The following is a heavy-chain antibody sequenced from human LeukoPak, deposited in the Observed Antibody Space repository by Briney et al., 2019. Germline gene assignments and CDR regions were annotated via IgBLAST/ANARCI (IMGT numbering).Heavy chain of an antibody. D-gene: IGHD1-26*01. CDR2: IYYSGST. Sequence: SETLSLTCTVSGGSISSSSYYWGWIRQPPGKGLEWIGSIYYSGSTYYNPSLKSRVTISVDTSKNQFSLKLSSVTAADTAVYYCARFSRYRASPNDYWGQGTLVTVSS. CDR3: ARFSRYRASPNDY. CDR1: GGSISSSSYY. V-gene: IGHV4-39*01. J-gene: IGHJ4*02.